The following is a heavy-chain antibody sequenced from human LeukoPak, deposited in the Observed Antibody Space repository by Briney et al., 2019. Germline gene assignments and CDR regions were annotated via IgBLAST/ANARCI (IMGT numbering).Heavy chain of an antibody. CDR1: GLTFSNAW. J-gene: IGHJ1*01. CDR3: TTDPFYYYDSSGYLEYFHH. V-gene: IGHV3-15*01. Sequence: GGSLRLSCAASGLTFSNAWMSWVRQAPGKGLEWVGRIKSKTDGGTTDYAAPVKGRFTISRDDSKNTLYLQMNSLKTEDTAVYYCTTDPFYYYDSSGYLEYFHHWGQGTLVTVSS. D-gene: IGHD3-22*01. CDR2: IKSKTDGGTT.